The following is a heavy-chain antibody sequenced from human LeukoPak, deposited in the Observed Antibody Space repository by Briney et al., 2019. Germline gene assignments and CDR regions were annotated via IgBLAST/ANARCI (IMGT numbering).Heavy chain of an antibody. Sequence: SETLSLTCTVSGGSVSSSSYYWGWIRQPPGKGLEWIGSIFYSGSTYYNPSLKSRVTISVDTSKNQFSLKLSSVTAADTAVYYCAREDYCSGGSCYSGYFQHWGQGTLVTVSS. CDR3: AREDYCSGGSCYSGYFQH. D-gene: IGHD2-15*01. V-gene: IGHV4-39*07. J-gene: IGHJ1*01. CDR1: GGSVSSSSYY. CDR2: IFYSGST.